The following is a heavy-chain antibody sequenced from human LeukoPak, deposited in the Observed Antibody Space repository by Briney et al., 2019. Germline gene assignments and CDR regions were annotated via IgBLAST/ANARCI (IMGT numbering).Heavy chain of an antibody. CDR2: ISSSAGGT. Sequence: GGSLRLSCAVSGITLSNYGMSWVRQAPGKGLEWVAGISSSAGGTYYADSVKGRFTIPRDNAKNTLYLQLNNLRAEDTAVYFCAKRGVVIRVILVGFYKEAYYFDSRGQGALVTVSS. J-gene: IGHJ4*02. CDR1: GITLSNYG. V-gene: IGHV3-23*01. CDR3: AKRGVVIRVILVGFYKEAYYFDS. D-gene: IGHD3-22*01.